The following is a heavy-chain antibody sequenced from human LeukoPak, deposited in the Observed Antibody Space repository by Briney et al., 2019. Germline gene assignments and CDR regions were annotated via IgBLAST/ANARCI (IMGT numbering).Heavy chain of an antibody. CDR3: TSLYCSSTSCSPSYGMDV. J-gene: IGHJ6*04. D-gene: IGHD2-2*01. CDR2: TRSKANSYAT. Sequence: GGSLRLSCAASGFTFSGSAMHWVRQASGKGLEWVGRTRSKANSYATAYAASVKGRFTISRDDSKNTAYLQMNSLKTEDTAVYYCTSLYCSSTSCSPSYGMDVWGKGTTVTVSS. CDR1: GFTFSGSA. V-gene: IGHV3-73*01.